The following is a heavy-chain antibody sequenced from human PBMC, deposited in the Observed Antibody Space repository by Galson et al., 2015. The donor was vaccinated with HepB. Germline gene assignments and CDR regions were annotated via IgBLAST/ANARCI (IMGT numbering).Heavy chain of an antibody. CDR1: GFTFSSYA. Sequence: SLRLSCAASGFTFSSYAMSWVRQAPGKGLEWVSAISGSGGSTYYADSVKGRFTISRDNSKNTLYLQMNSLRAEDTAVYYCAKDRARIAVAGIPEYYFDYWGQGTLVTVSS. J-gene: IGHJ4*02. CDR3: AKDRARIAVAGIPEYYFDY. CDR2: ISGSGGST. V-gene: IGHV3-23*01. D-gene: IGHD6-19*01.